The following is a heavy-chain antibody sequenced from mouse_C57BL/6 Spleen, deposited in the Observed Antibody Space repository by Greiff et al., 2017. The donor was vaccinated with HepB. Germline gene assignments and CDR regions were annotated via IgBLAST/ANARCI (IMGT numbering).Heavy chain of an antibody. J-gene: IGHJ3*01. Sequence: QVQLQQSGAELVRPGSSVKLSCKASGYTFTSYWMDWVKQRPGQGLEWIGNIYPSDSETHYNQKFKDKATLTVDKSSSTAYMQLSSLTSEDSAVYYCARGEDYSSFAYWGQGTLVTVSA. D-gene: IGHD2-12*01. V-gene: IGHV1-61*01. CDR2: IYPSDSET. CDR1: GYTFTSYW. CDR3: ARGEDYSSFAY.